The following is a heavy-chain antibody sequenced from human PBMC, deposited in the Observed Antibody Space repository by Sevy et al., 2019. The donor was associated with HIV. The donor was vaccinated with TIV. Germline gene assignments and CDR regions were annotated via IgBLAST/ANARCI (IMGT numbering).Heavy chain of an antibody. CDR1: GFTFSKYW. Sequence: GGSLRLSCEVSGFTFSKYWMHWVSQAPGKGLVWVSRINGDGNSPIYADSVQGRFTISRDNAKNTLFLQMNSLRAEDTGIYYCAREGVDFWSGPVDYYYGMDVWGQGTTVTVSS. V-gene: IGHV3-74*01. CDR2: INGDGNSP. J-gene: IGHJ6*02. D-gene: IGHD3-3*01. CDR3: AREGVDFWSGPVDYYYGMDV.